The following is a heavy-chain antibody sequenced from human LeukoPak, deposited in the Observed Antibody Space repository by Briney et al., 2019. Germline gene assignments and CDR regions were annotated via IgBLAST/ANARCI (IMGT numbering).Heavy chain of an antibody. CDR3: VREILYCSGGSCYRGPFDN. J-gene: IGHJ4*02. D-gene: IGHD2-15*01. CDR2: IFRRGGT. Sequence: SQTKSLTCTVSGGSISSGDYYWNWIRQPPGQGLEWIGYIFRRGGTSYNPSLRSRILFSVDTYQNQFSLKLNSVTAADTAVYYCVREILYCSGGSCYRGPFDNWGQGTLVTVSA. V-gene: IGHV4-30-4*01. CDR1: GGSISSGDYY.